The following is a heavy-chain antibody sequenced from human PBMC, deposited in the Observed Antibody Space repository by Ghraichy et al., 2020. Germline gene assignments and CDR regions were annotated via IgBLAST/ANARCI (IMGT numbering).Heavy chain of an antibody. CDR1: GFTFSSYA. D-gene: IGHD5-18*01. CDR2: MSGSGGST. CDR3: AKDLGYSYGTGFDY. V-gene: IGHV3-23*01. J-gene: IGHJ4*02. Sequence: LSLTCAASGFTFSSYAMSWVRQAPGKGLEWVSGMSGSGGSTNYADSVKGRFTISRDNSKNTLYLQMNSLRAEDTAVYYCAKDLGYSYGTGFDYWGQGTLVTVSS.